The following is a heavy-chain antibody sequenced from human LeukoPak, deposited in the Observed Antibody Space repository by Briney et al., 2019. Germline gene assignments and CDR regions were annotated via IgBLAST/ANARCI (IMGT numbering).Heavy chain of an antibody. D-gene: IGHD2-2*01. Sequence: ASVKVSCKASGYTFTGYCMHWVRQAPGQGLEWMGWINPNSGGTNYAQKFQGRVTMTRDTSISTAYMELSRLRSDDTAVYYCARMLVVVPAAIGVKAFDIWGQGTMVTVSS. V-gene: IGHV1-2*02. CDR3: ARMLVVVPAAIGVKAFDI. CDR2: INPNSGGT. J-gene: IGHJ3*02. CDR1: GYTFTGYC.